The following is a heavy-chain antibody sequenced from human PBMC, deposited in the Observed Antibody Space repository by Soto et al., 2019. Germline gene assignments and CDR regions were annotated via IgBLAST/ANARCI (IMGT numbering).Heavy chain of an antibody. V-gene: IGHV4-39*01. CDR2: VYYRGRS. D-gene: IGHD2-8*01. CDR1: GGSVSNSNYY. J-gene: IGHJ4*02. CDR3: VSQRTSVLTQAYFDY. Sequence: SETLSLTCTVSGGSVSNSNYYWGWIRQSPGRGLEWIGSVYYRGRSYSKSSVKSRVTISVDTSKNQFSLNLNSVTASDTAVYFCVSQRTSVLTQAYFDYWGPGALVTVSS.